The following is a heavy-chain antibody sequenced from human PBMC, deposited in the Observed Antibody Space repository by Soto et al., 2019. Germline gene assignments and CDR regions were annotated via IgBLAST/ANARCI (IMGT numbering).Heavy chain of an antibody. Sequence: GGSLRLSCAASGFTFSDYYMSWIRQAPGKGLEWVSYISSSGSTIYYADSGKGRFTISRDNAKNSLDLQMNSLRAEDTAVYYWARLLRYFDWSRELESDYMDVWGKGTTVTVSS. V-gene: IGHV3-11*01. CDR2: ISSSGSTI. CDR1: GFTFSDYY. J-gene: IGHJ6*03. CDR3: ARLLRYFDWSRELESDYMDV. D-gene: IGHD3-9*01.